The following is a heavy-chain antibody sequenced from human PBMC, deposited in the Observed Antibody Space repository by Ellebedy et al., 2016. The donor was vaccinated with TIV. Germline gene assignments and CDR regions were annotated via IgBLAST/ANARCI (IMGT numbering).Heavy chain of an antibody. D-gene: IGHD4-11*01. Sequence: SVKVSXXAAGGTFSSSAISWVRQAPGQGLEWMGQIIPMFGTPNYAQRFQGRFTITADESTSSAYMELSSLRSEDTAVYYCARVGDYSANSFDYWGQGTLLTVSS. CDR3: ARVGDYSANSFDY. V-gene: IGHV1-69*13. CDR2: IIPMFGTP. CDR1: GGTFSSSA. J-gene: IGHJ4*02.